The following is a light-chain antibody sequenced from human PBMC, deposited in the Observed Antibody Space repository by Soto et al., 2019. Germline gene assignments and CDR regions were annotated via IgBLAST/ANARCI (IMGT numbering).Light chain of an antibody. CDR3: QQGNGFPWT. CDR1: QGISRW. V-gene: IGKV1-12*02. CDR2: AAS. J-gene: IGKJ1*01. Sequence: DIQLTQSPSSVSASVGDRVTITCRASQGISRWLAWYQQKPGEAPKLLIYAASSLQSGVPSRFSGSGSGTDFTLTISGLQPEDLATYYCQQGNGFPWTFGQGTKVEIK.